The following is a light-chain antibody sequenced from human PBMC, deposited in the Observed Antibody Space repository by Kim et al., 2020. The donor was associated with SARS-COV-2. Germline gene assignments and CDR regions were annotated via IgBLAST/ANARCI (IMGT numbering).Light chain of an antibody. V-gene: IGKV1-5*03. CDR2: QTS. CDR1: LTVTGS. CDR3: QQYNSASYT. Sequence: IQLTQSPSTLSASVGDRVTITCRASLTVTGSLAWYQQEPGKAPNLLIYQTSTLESGVPSRFSGSGSGTEFTLTISSLQPDDSATYHCQQYNSASYTFGQGTKLEI. J-gene: IGKJ2*01.